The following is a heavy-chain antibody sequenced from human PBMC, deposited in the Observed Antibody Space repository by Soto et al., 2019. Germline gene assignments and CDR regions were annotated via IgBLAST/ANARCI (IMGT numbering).Heavy chain of an antibody. V-gene: IGHV4-39*01. CDR2: IYYSGST. CDR1: GSSISSSSYY. CDR3: ARQQQLGRGAAQFDP. Sequence: SETLSLTCTVSGSSISSSSYYWGWIRQPPGKGLEWIGSIYYSGSTYYNPSLKSRVTISLDTSKNKFSLKLGSVTAADTAVYYCARQQQLGRGAAQFDPWGQGTLVTVSS. J-gene: IGHJ5*02. D-gene: IGHD6-13*01.